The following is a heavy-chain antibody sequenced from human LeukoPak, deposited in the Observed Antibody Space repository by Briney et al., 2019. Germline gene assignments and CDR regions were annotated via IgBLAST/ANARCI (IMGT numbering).Heavy chain of an antibody. CDR1: GFTFSSYA. Sequence: GSLRLSCAASGFTFSSYAMSWVRQAPGTGLEWVSVISASGGSTFYADSVKGRFIISRDNFKNTLYLQVNSLRAEDTAVYYCAKGPRPITMVRGVMSWFDPWGQGTLVTVSS. V-gene: IGHV3-23*01. D-gene: IGHD3-10*01. J-gene: IGHJ5*02. CDR2: ISASGGST. CDR3: AKGPRPITMVRGVMSWFDP.